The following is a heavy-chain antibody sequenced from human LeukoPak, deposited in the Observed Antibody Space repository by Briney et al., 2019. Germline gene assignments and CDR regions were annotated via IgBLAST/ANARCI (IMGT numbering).Heavy chain of an antibody. CDR1: GASVSTTAYF. CDR2: SYASGNT. V-gene: IGHV4-61*02. D-gene: IGHD5-24*01. CDR3: ASYREAYDLYPHGLDV. J-gene: IGHJ3*01. Sequence: PSETLSLTCSVSGASVSTTAYFWNWIRQPAGEGLEWIGRSYASGNTHYNPSLKSRVTMSLDTSKNQFSLSMNSVTAADSAVYFCASYREAYDLYPHGLDVWGQGTLVTVSS.